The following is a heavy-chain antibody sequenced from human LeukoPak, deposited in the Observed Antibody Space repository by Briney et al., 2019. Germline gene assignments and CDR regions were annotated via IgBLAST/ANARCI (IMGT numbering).Heavy chain of an antibody. CDR3: ARVEVHSYGPFDY. CDR1: GFTFSSYA. Sequence: GGSLRLSCAASGFTFSSYAMRWVRQAPGKGLEWVAVISYDGSNKYYADSVKGRFTISRDNSKNTLYLQMNSLRAEDTAVYYCARVEVHSYGPFDYWGQGTLVTVSS. D-gene: IGHD5-18*01. CDR2: ISYDGSNK. J-gene: IGHJ4*02. V-gene: IGHV3-30-3*01.